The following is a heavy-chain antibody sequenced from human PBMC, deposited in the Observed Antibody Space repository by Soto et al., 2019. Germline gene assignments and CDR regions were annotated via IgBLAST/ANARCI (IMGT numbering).Heavy chain of an antibody. D-gene: IGHD3-10*01. V-gene: IGHV1-24*01. J-gene: IGHJ4*02. Sequence: QVQMVQSGAEVKKSGASEKVSCKVSGHTLTELSIHWVRQTPGKGLEWMGGFDPKTHDTMYVQKFQGRITMTGDTSTDTAYMELSSLRSEDTATYYCATGFSSGSHGGGFDYWGQGTLVTVSS. CDR2: FDPKTHDT. CDR1: GHTLTELS. CDR3: ATGFSSGSHGGGFDY.